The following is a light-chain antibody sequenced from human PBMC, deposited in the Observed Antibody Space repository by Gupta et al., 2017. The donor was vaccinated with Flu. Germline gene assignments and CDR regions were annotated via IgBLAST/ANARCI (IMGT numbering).Light chain of an antibody. Sequence: DFQMSQSPSSVSASVGDRVTITCRASQDISSWLAWYQQKPVKAPKLLISAASSLQSGVPSRFSGSGSGTDFTLTISSLQPEDFATYYCQQANIFPFTFGPGTKVDI. J-gene: IGKJ3*01. CDR3: QQANIFPFT. CDR1: QDISSW. CDR2: AAS. V-gene: IGKV1D-12*01.